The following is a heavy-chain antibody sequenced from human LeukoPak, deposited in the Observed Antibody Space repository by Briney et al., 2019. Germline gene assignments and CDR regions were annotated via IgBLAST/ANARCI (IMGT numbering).Heavy chain of an antibody. CDR2: INPSGGST. Sequence: ASLKVSCKASGYTFTSYYMHWVRQAPGQGLDWMGVINPSGGSTSYAHKFQGRVTMTRDTSTSTVYMELSSLRSEDTAMYYCARASAHYFDYWGQGTLVTVSS. CDR3: ARASAHYFDY. V-gene: IGHV1-46*01. J-gene: IGHJ4*02. CDR1: GYTFTSYY. D-gene: IGHD6-19*01.